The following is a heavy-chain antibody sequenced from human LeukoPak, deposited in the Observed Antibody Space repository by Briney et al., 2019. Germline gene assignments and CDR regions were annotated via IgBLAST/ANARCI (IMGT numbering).Heavy chain of an antibody. D-gene: IGHD6-13*01. CDR2: ISWNSGRR. CDR3: AKDNSAGIAAAGFDY. Sequence: GGSLRLSCVGSGFTFDDYAMHWVRQAPGKGLEWVSGISWNSGRRGYADSVKGRFTISRDNAKNSLYLQMNSLRAEDMALYYCAKDNSAGIAAAGFDYWGQGTLVTVSS. CDR1: GFTFDDYA. J-gene: IGHJ4*02. V-gene: IGHV3-9*03.